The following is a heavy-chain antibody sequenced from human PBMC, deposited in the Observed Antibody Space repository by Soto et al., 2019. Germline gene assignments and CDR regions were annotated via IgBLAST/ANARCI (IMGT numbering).Heavy chain of an antibody. J-gene: IGHJ4*02. V-gene: IGHV3-23*01. CDR1: GFTFSSYA. Sequence: QPGGSLRLSCAASGFTFSSYAMSWVRQAPGKGLEWVSAISGSGGSTYYADSVKGRFTISRDNSKNTLYLQMNSLRAGDTAVYYCAKLSGDYGGYYFDYWGQGTLVTVSS. D-gene: IGHD4-17*01. CDR3: AKLSGDYGGYYFDY. CDR2: ISGSGGST.